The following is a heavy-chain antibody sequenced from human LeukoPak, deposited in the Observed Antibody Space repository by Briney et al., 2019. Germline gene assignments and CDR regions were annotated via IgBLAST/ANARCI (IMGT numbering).Heavy chain of an antibody. CDR3: AREVVGATPRGPAEYYYYYYYMDV. CDR2: ISGYNGNT. CDR1: GYTFTSYG. Sequence: ASVKVSCKASGYTFTSYGIRWVRQAPGQGLEWMGWISGYNGNTNYAQKVQGRVTMTTDTSTSTAYMELRSLRSDDTAVYYCAREVVGATPRGPAEYYYYYYYMDVWGKGTTVTVSS. V-gene: IGHV1-18*01. J-gene: IGHJ6*03. D-gene: IGHD1-26*01.